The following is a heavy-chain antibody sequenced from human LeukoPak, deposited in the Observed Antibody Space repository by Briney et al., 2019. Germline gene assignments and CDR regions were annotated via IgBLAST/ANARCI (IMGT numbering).Heavy chain of an antibody. CDR3: ARGPTVTLPFDY. CDR1: GFTFSSYG. CDR2: IYSGGST. D-gene: IGHD4-17*01. J-gene: IGHJ4*02. Sequence: GGSLRLSCAASGFTFSSYGMHWVRQAPGKGLEWVSVIYSGGSTYYADSVKGRFTISRDSSKNMLYLQMNSLRAEDTAVYYCARGPTVTLPFDYWGQGTLVTVSS. V-gene: IGHV3-53*01.